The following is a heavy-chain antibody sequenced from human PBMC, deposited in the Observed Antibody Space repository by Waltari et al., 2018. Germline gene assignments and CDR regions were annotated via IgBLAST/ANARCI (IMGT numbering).Heavy chain of an antibody. CDR1: GGSISSSSYY. J-gene: IGHJ5*02. CDR2: IYYSGRT. Sequence: QLQLQESGPGLVKPSETLSLTCTVSGGSISSSSYYWGWIRQPPGKGLEWIVSIYYSGRTYYNPSLNSRVTIPVDPSKNQFSLKLSSVTAADTAVYYCARDQGYNWFDPWGQGTLVTVSS. V-gene: IGHV4-39*07. CDR3: ARDQGYNWFDP.